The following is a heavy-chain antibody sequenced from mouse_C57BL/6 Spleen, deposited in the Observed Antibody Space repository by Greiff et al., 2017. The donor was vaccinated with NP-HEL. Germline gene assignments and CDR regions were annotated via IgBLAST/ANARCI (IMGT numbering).Heavy chain of an antibody. V-gene: IGHV1-69*01. D-gene: IGHD1-1*01. CDR3: ARRSTTVVYWYFDV. CDR2: IDPSDSYT. J-gene: IGHJ1*03. Sequence: QVQLQQPGAELVMPGASVKLSCKASGYTFTSYWMHWVKQRPGQGLEWIGEIDPSDSYTNYNQKFKGKSTLTVDKSSSTAYMQLSSLTSEDSAVYYCARRSTTVVYWYFDVWGTGTTVTVSS. CDR1: GYTFTSYW.